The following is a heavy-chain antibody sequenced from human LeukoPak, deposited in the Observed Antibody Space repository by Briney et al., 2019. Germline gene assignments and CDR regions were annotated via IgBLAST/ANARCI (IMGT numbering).Heavy chain of an antibody. V-gene: IGHV1-18*01. CDR1: GYTFTSYG. CDR2: ISAYNGNT. CDR3: ARDSASLVSWYYDFWSGYYTAFNY. J-gene: IGHJ4*02. D-gene: IGHD3-3*01. Sequence: ASVEVSCKASGYTFTSYGISWVRQAPGQGLEWMGWISAYNGNTNYAQKLQGRVTMTTDTSTSTAYMELRSLRSDDTAVYYCARDSASLVSWYYDFWSGYYTAFNYWGQGTLVTVSS.